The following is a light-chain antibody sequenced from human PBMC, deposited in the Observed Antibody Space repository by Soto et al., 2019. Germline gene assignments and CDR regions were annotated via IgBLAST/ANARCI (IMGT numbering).Light chain of an antibody. CDR3: QQYNYWPRT. CDR2: GAS. J-gene: IGKJ1*01. Sequence: EIVMTQSPATLSVSPGERATLSCRASQSVSSNLAWYQQKPCQSPRLLLYGASTRATGIPARFRGSGSGTEFTLTISSLQSVDFAVYYCQQYNYWPRTFGQGTKVEIK. CDR1: QSVSSN. V-gene: IGKV3-15*01.